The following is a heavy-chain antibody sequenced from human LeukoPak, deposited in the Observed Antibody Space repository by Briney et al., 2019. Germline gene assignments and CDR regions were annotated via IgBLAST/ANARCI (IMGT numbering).Heavy chain of an antibody. J-gene: IGHJ4*02. CDR3: AKDLVSYYDSSGYYLFAY. CDR2: ISGSGGST. D-gene: IGHD3-22*01. CDR1: GFTFSSYA. Sequence: PGASLRLSCAASGFTFSSYAMSWVRQAPGKGLEWVSAISGSGGSTYYADSVKGRFTISRDNSKNTLYLQMTSLRAEDTAVYYCAKDLVSYYDSSGYYLFAYWGQGTLVTVSS. V-gene: IGHV3-23*01.